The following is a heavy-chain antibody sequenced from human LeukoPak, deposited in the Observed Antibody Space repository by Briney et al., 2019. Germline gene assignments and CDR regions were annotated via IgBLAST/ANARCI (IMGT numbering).Heavy chain of an antibody. Sequence: KPSETLSLTCTVSGGSISPYYLTWIRQSAGQGLEFVARIHSGGTTNYNPSPASRVTLSLDTSNNPLSLRLSSVTAADTAAYYCARDSPHGYTLGHRYYFMDVWGKGTTVTVS. CDR1: GGSISPYY. CDR3: ARDSPHGYTLGHRYYFMDV. J-gene: IGHJ6*03. V-gene: IGHV4-4*07. CDR2: IHSGGTT. D-gene: IGHD5-18*01.